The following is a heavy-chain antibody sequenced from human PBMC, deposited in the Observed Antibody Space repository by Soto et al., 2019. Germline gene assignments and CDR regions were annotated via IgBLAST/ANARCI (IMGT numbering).Heavy chain of an antibody. CDR2: IVVGSGNT. CDR1: GFTFTSSA. J-gene: IGHJ6*02. CDR3: AAEGRRADYYGMDV. D-gene: IGHD2-15*01. Sequence: SVKVSCKASGFTFTSSAVQWVRQARGQRLEWIGWIVVGSGNTNYAQKFQERVTITRDMPTSTAYMELSSLRSEDTAVYYCAAEGRRADYYGMDVWGQGTTVTVSS. V-gene: IGHV1-58*01.